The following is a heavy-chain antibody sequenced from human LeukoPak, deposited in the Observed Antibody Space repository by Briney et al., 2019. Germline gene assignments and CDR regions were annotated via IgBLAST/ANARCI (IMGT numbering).Heavy chain of an antibody. V-gene: IGHV3-30-3*01. CDR1: GFTFSSYA. CDR2: ISYDGNNK. Sequence: PGRSLRLSCAASGFTFSSYAMHWVRQAPGKGLEWVAVISYDGNNKYYADSVKGRFTISRDNSKNTLYLQMNSLRAEDTAVYYCARHSRAYSSSWYSWFDPWGQGTLVTVSS. J-gene: IGHJ5*02. D-gene: IGHD6-13*01. CDR3: ARHSRAYSSSWYSWFDP.